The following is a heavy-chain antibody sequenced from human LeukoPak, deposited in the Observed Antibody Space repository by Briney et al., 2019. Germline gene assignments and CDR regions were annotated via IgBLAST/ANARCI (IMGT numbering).Heavy chain of an antibody. Sequence: PGGSLRLSCAAPGFTFSSYGMLWVRQAPGKGLEWVADIWYDGSNKYYADSVKGRFTISRDNSKNTLYLQMNSLGAEDTAVYYCAREGLATVTTFLELADWGQGTLVTVPS. J-gene: IGHJ4*02. CDR3: AREGLATVTTFLELAD. CDR2: IWYDGSNK. CDR1: GFTFSSYG. V-gene: IGHV3-33*01. D-gene: IGHD4-17*01.